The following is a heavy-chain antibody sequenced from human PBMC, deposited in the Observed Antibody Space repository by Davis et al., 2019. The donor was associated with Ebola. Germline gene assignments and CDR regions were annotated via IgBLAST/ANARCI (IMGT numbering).Heavy chain of an antibody. J-gene: IGHJ4*02. D-gene: IGHD3-3*01. Sequence: PGGSLRLSCAASGFIFSTYGMHWVRQAPGKGLEWVAVIWYDGSNEYYADSVEGRFTISRDNSKSTLYLQMDSLRAEDTAVYYCARDSNYDFWTFYSRGRSLDYWGQGTLVTVSS. CDR3: ARDSNYDFWTFYSRGRSLDY. CDR1: GFIFSTYG. V-gene: IGHV3-33*01. CDR2: IWYDGSNE.